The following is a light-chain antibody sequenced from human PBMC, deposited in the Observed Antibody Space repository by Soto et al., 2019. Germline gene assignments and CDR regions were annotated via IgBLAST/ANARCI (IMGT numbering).Light chain of an antibody. CDR2: GAS. CDR1: QSVSSSR. J-gene: IGKJ1*01. Sequence: VLTECTGTFSSSPDEKTTLSCRASQSVSSSRLAWCRQKPGQAPRLLIYGASSRATGIPDRFSGSGSGTDFTLTISRLEPEEYAGYSGQQYGSSLWTFGQGTKVDIK. CDR3: QQYGSSLWT. V-gene: IGKV3-20*01.